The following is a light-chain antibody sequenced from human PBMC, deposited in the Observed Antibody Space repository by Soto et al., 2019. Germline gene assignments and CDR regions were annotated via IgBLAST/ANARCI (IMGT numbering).Light chain of an antibody. V-gene: IGKV2-28*01. Sequence: DIVMTQSPLSLPVTPGEPASISCRSSQSLLHSNGYNYLDWYLQKPGQSPQLLIYLGSNRASGVPDRLSGSGSGTDFTLKISIVEAEDVGVYYSLQALQTPYTFGQGNPLEIK. CDR2: LGS. CDR1: QSLLHSNGYNY. CDR3: LQALQTPYT. J-gene: IGKJ2*01.